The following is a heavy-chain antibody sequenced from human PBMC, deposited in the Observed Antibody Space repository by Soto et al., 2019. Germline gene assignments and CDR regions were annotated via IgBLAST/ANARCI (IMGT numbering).Heavy chain of an antibody. CDR1: GYSFTSYG. Sequence: QLQLMQSGPEVKKPGASLKVSCKASGYSFTSYGISWVRQAPGRGLEWMGWISGYNGNTNYEQKFKGRVTMTTDAATSTAYMELRSLASDDTAVYYCAKDNTATSPSRYRFGMDVWGTGTTVTVSS. D-gene: IGHD4-17*01. V-gene: IGHV1-18*01. CDR3: AKDNTATSPSRYRFGMDV. CDR2: ISGYNGNT. J-gene: IGHJ6*04.